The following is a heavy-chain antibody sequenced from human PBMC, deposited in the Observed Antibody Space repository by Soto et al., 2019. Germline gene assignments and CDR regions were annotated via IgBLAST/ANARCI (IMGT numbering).Heavy chain of an antibody. J-gene: IGHJ4*02. V-gene: IGHV4-59*08. CDR2: IYYSGST. CDR1: GGSISSYY. D-gene: IGHD6-19*01. Sequence: PSETLSLTCTVSGGSISSYYWSWIRQPPGKGLEWIGYIYYSGSTNYNPSLKSRVTISVDTSKNQFSLKLSSVTAADTAVYYCARRVSSGWEGIDYRGQGTLVTVSS. CDR3: ARRVSSGWEGIDY.